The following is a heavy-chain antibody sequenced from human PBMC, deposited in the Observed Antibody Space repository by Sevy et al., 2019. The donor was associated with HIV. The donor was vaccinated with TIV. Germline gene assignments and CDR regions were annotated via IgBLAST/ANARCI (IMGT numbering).Heavy chain of an antibody. CDR2: ISSTSSYI. D-gene: IGHD6-19*01. Sequence: GGSLRLSCAASGFTFSTYSMNWVRQAPGKGLEWVSSISSTSSYIDYAYSVKGRFTISRDNAKNSLYLQMNNLRAEDTAVYYCARDYNSGWRKFNWFDPWGQGTLVTVSS. CDR1: GFTFSTYS. J-gene: IGHJ5*02. V-gene: IGHV3-21*01. CDR3: ARDYNSGWRKFNWFDP.